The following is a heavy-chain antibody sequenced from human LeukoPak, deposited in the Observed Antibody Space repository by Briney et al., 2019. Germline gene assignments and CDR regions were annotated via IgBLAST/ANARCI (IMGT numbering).Heavy chain of an antibody. CDR1: GGTFSSYA. V-gene: IGHV1-69*13. J-gene: IGHJ3*02. Sequence: SVKVSCKASGGTFSSYAISWVRQAPGQRLEWMGGIIPIFGTANYAQKFQGRVTITADESTSTAYMELSSLRSEDTAVYYCATRIQYCSSTSCHPLGFDAFDIWGQGTMVTVSS. D-gene: IGHD2-2*01. CDR2: IIPIFGTA. CDR3: ATRIQYCSSTSCHPLGFDAFDI.